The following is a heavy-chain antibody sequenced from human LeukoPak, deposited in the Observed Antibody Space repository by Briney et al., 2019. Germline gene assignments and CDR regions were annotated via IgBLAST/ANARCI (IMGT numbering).Heavy chain of an antibody. CDR1: GDSISSSYFY. V-gene: IGHV4-39*01. CDR2: IDHIGTT. J-gene: IGHJ5*02. D-gene: IGHD3-9*01. Sequence: PSETLSLTCTVSGDSISSSYFYWGWIRQPPGKGLEWIGSIDHIGTTYYNPSLKSRVTISVDTSKNEFSLKLSSVTAADTAVYYCARHYYDILTGYLEWFDPWGQGTLVTVSS. CDR3: ARHYYDILTGYLEWFDP.